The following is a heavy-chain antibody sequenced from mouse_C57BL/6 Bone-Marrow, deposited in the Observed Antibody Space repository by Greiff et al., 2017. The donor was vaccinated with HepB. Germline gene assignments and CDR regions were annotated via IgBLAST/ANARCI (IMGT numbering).Heavy chain of an antibody. J-gene: IGHJ2*01. D-gene: IGHD1-1*01. CDR2: INPSNGGT. CDR1: GYTFTSYW. CDR3: ARWDYGSTSDY. Sequence: VKLQESGTELVKPGASVKLSCKASGYTFTSYWMHWVKQRPGQGLEWIGNINPSNGGTNYNEKFKSKATLTVDKSSSTAYMQLSSLTSEDSAVYYCARWDYGSTSDYWGQGTTLTVSS. V-gene: IGHV1-53*01.